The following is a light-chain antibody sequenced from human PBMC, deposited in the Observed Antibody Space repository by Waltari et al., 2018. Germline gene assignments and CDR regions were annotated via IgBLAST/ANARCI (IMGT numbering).Light chain of an antibody. Sequence: QSVLTQPPSASGTPGQRVTISCSGSRSNIGSNYVYWYQQLPGTAPKLLIYRNNQRPSGVPDRFSGSKSVTSASLAISGLRSEDEADYYCAAWDASLSGRVFGGGTKVTVL. CDR1: RSNIGSNY. CDR3: AAWDASLSGRV. V-gene: IGLV1-47*01. J-gene: IGLJ3*02. CDR2: RNN.